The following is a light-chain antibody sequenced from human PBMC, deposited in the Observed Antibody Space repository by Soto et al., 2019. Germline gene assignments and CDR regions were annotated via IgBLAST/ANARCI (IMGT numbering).Light chain of an antibody. J-gene: IGKJ1*01. V-gene: IGKV3-20*01. CDR2: GAS. Sequence: EIVLTQSPGTLSLSPGERATLSCRASQSVSSSYLAWYQQKPGQAPRLLIYGASSRATGIPDRFSGSGSGKAFTLTISRLEPEDFAVYYWQQYGRSPWTFGQGTKVEIK. CDR1: QSVSSSY. CDR3: QQYGRSPWT.